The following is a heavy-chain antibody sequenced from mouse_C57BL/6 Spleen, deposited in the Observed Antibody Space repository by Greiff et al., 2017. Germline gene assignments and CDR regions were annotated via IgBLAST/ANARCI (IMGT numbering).Heavy chain of an antibody. CDR3: ARRIILTGDYAMDY. J-gene: IGHJ4*01. D-gene: IGHD1-1*01. Sequence: EVQLQQSGPELVKPGASVKISCKASGYTFTDYYMNWVKQSHGKSLEWIGDINPNNGGTSYNQKFKGKATLTVDKSSSTAYMELRSLTSEDSAVYYCARRIILTGDYAMDYWGQGTSVTVSS. CDR2: INPNNGGT. CDR1: GYTFTDYY. V-gene: IGHV1-26*01.